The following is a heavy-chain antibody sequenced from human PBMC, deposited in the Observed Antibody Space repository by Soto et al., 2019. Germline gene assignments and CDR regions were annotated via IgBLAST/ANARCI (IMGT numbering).Heavy chain of an antibody. Sequence: QVQLVESAGGVVQPGRSLRLSCAASGFTFSSYGMYWVRQAPGKGLEWVARISYDGSDQFYGDSVKGRFTISRDNSKNILYVQMNSLRSEDTAVYYCAKDTGADYWGQGTVVTVSA. V-gene: IGHV3-30*18. CDR2: ISYDGSDQ. CDR3: AKDTGADY. D-gene: IGHD3-10*01. J-gene: IGHJ4*02. CDR1: GFTFSSYG.